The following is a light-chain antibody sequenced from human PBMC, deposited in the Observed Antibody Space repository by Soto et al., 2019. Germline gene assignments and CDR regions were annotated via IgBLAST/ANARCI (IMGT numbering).Light chain of an antibody. Sequence: EVVLTQSRGTLCLWSGERATLSCWASQSISSNYLAWYQQKPGQPPRLLISGSSIRATGIPKRFSGSASGTNFTLTISSLEPEDFAVFYCQQYGSSPFTFGPGTKVDIK. CDR3: QQYGSSPFT. J-gene: IGKJ3*01. CDR1: QSISSNY. CDR2: GSS. V-gene: IGKV3-20*01.